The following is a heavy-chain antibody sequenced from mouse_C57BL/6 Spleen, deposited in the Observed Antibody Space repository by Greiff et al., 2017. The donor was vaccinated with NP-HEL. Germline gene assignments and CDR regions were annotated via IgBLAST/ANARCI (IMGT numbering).Heavy chain of an antibody. CDR1: GYTFTDYE. V-gene: IGHV1-15*01. CDR3: TRGVIYYGSSPLDY. J-gene: IGHJ2*01. CDR2: IDPETGGT. Sequence: VQLQQSGAELVRPGASVTLSCKASGYTFTDYEMHWVKQTPVHGLEWIGAIDPETGGTAYYQKFKGKAILTADKSSSTAYMELRSLTSEDSAVYYCTRGVIYYGSSPLDYWGQGTTLTVSS. D-gene: IGHD1-1*01.